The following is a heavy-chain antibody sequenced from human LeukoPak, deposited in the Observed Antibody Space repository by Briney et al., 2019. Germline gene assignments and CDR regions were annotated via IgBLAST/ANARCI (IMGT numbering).Heavy chain of an antibody. V-gene: IGHV1-18*01. CDR3: ARDGLTPNYYMDV. CDR1: GYTFTSDG. J-gene: IGHJ6*03. CDR2: INAYNVNT. D-gene: IGHD6-19*01. Sequence: GASVKVSCKASGYTFTSDGISWVGQAPGQGLEWMGWINAYNVNTNYAQKLQGRVTMTTDTSTSTAYMELRSLGSDDTAVYYCARDGLTPNYYMDVWGKGTTVTVSS.